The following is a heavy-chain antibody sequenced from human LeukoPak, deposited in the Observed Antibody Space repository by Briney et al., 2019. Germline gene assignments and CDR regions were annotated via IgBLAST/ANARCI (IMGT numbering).Heavy chain of an antibody. V-gene: IGHV4-4*07. Sequence: SETLSLTCTVSGGSISSYYWSWVRQPAGKGLEWIGRTYTSGSTNYNPSLKSRVTMSVDTSKNQFSLKLSSVTAADTAVYYCARVLSITIFGVVTEQDAFDIWGQGTMVTVSS. CDR1: GGSISSYY. CDR3: ARVLSITIFGVVTEQDAFDI. D-gene: IGHD3-3*01. J-gene: IGHJ3*02. CDR2: TYTSGST.